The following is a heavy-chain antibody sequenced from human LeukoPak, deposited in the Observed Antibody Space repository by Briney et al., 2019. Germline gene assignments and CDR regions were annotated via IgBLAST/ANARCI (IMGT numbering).Heavy chain of an antibody. J-gene: IGHJ5*02. CDR1: GGSISSYY. Sequence: PSETLSLTCTVSGGSISSYYWSWIRQPPGKGLEWIGYIYYSGSTNYNPSLKSRVTISVDTSMNQFSLKLSSVTAADTAVYYCARGQLYCSTTSCYGLDPWGQGTLVTVSS. D-gene: IGHD2-2*01. CDR2: IYYSGST. V-gene: IGHV4-59*12. CDR3: ARGQLYCSTTSCYGLDP.